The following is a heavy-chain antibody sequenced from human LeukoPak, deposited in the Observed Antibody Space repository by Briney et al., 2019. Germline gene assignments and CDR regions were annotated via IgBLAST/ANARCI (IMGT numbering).Heavy chain of an antibody. CDR3: ARDRDQLLAFDI. D-gene: IGHD2-2*01. V-gene: IGHV1-69*05. CDR1: GGTFSSYA. Sequence: ASVKVSCKASGGTFSSYAISWVRQAPGQGLEWMGGIIPIFGTANYAQKFQGRVTITTDESTSTAYMELSSLRSEDTAVYYCARDRDQLLAFDIWGQGTMVTVSS. J-gene: IGHJ3*02. CDR2: IIPIFGTA.